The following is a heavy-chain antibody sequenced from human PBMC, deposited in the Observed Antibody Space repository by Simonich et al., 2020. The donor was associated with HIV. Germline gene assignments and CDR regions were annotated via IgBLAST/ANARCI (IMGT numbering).Heavy chain of an antibody. J-gene: IGHJ4*02. D-gene: IGHD4-17*01. CDR1: GGSFSGYY. CDR3: ARRHPTTVTTPYFDY. Sequence: QVQLQQWGAGLLKPSETLSLTCAVYGGSFSGYYWSWIRQPPCKGLEWIGEINHSESTNYNPSLKMRVTISVDTSKNQFSLKQSSVTAADTAVYYCARRHPTTVTTPYFDYWGQETLVTVSS. CDR2: INHSEST. V-gene: IGHV4-34*01.